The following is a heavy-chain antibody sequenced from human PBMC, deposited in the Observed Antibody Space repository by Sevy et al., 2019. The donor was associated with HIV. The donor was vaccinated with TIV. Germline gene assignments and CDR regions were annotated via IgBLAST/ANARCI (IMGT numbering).Heavy chain of an antibody. D-gene: IGHD1-26*01. CDR1: GGSFSGFY. J-gene: IGHJ4*02. CDR3: ARGQWEHLY. Sequence: SETLSLTCAVYGGSFSGFYWSWIRQPPGKGLEWIGEIIHTGNTNYNPSLKSRVTISVDTSKNQFSLNLTSGTAADTAVYYCARGQWEHLYWGQGTLVTVSS. V-gene: IGHV4-34*01. CDR2: IIHTGNT.